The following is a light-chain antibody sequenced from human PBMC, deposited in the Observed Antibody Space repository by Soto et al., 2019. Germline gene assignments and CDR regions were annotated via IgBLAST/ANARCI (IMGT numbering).Light chain of an antibody. CDR3: SAYAGSSTWV. V-gene: IGLV2-8*01. CDR2: VVY. J-gene: IGLJ2*01. CDR1: SSDVGGYNY. Sequence: QSVPTQPPSASGSPGQSVTFSCTGTSSDVGGYNYVSWYQQYPGKAPKLMIYVVYKRHSGVPDRFSGSKSGNTASLTVSGLQPEDEADYYCSAYAGSSTWVFGGGTKLTVL.